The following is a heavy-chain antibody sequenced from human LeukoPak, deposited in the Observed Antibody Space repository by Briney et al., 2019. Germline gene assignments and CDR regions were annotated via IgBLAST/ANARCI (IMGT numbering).Heavy chain of an antibody. CDR1: GGSISSSSYN. J-gene: IGHJ4*02. CDR3: ARDARAGGWYPPFDY. Sequence: SETLSLTCTVSGGSISSSSYNWGWIRQPPGKGLEWIGSIYYSGSTYYNPSLKSRVTISVDTSKNQFSLKLSSVTAADTAVYYCARDARAGGWYPPFDYWGQGTLVTVSS. D-gene: IGHD6-19*01. V-gene: IGHV4-39*07. CDR2: IYYSGST.